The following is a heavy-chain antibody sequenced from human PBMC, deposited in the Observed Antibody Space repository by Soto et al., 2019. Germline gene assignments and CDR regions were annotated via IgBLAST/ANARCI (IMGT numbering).Heavy chain of an antibody. J-gene: IGHJ6*02. Sequence: SETLSLTCTVSGGSISSYYWSWIRQPPGKGLEWIGYIYYSGSTNYNPSLKSRVTISVDTSKNQFSLKLSSVTAADTAVYYCARETYYYDSSGYKNNYYYYGMDVWGQGTTVTVS. CDR1: GGSISSYY. D-gene: IGHD3-22*01. CDR2: IYYSGST. CDR3: ARETYYYDSSGYKNNYYYYGMDV. V-gene: IGHV4-59*01.